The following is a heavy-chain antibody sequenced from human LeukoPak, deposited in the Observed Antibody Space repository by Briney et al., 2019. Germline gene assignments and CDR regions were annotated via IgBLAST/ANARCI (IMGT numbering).Heavy chain of an antibody. D-gene: IGHD3/OR15-3a*01. V-gene: IGHV5-51*01. Sequence: GESLKISCKGSGYSFTSYWIGWVRQMPGKSLEWMGIIYPGDSDTRYNPSFQGQVTISADTSIRTAYLQWSSLKASDTAMYYCARVLWTWALNYYYGMDVWGQGTTVTVSS. CDR1: GYSFTSYW. CDR3: ARVLWTWALNYYYGMDV. J-gene: IGHJ6*02. CDR2: IYPGDSDT.